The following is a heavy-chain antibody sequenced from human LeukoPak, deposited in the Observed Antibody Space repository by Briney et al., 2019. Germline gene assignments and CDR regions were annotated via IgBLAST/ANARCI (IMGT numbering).Heavy chain of an antibody. CDR1: GFTFSSYW. D-gene: IGHD2-15*01. V-gene: IGHV3-7*01. Sequence: GGSLRLSCAASGFTFSSYWMSWVRQAPGKGLEWVANIKQDGSEKYYVDSVKGRFTISRDNAKNSLYLQMNSLRAEDTAVYYCARDGYRSGGSCYTYYYYGMDVWGQGTTVTVSS. CDR2: IKQDGSEK. CDR3: ARDGYRSGGSCYTYYYYGMDV. J-gene: IGHJ6*02.